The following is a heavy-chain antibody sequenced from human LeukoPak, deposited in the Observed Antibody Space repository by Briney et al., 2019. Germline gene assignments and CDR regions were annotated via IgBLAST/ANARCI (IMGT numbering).Heavy chain of an antibody. D-gene: IGHD2-2*01. CDR1: GGSISSYY. Sequence: PSETVSLTCTVSGGSISSYYWSWIRQPPGKGLEWIGYIYYSGSTNYNPSLKSRVTISVDTSKNQFSLKLSSVTAADTAVYYCARSRGGPYWYFDLWGRGTLVTVSS. CDR3: ARSRGGPYWYFDL. CDR2: IYYSGST. V-gene: IGHV4-59*01. J-gene: IGHJ2*01.